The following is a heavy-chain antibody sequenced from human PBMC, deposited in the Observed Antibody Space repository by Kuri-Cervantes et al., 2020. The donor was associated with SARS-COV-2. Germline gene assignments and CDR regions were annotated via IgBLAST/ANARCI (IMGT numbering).Heavy chain of an antibody. CDR1: GGSISSHY. D-gene: IGHD7-27*01. CDR3: ARDGDWGSRAFDY. J-gene: IGHJ4*02. V-gene: IGHV4-59*11. CDR2: IYYSGST. Sequence: GSLRLSCTVSGGSISSHYWSWIRQPPGKGLEWIGYIYYSGSTNYNPSLKSRVTISVDTSKNQFSLQLNSVTPEDTAVYYCARDGDWGSRAFDYWGQGTLVTVSS.